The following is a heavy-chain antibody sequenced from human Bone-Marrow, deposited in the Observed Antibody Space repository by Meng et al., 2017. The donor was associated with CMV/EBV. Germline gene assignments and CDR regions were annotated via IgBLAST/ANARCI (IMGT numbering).Heavy chain of an antibody. CDR1: GFTLDDYG. CDR2: INWNGGST. J-gene: IGHJ6*02. V-gene: IGHV3-20*04. D-gene: IGHD6-13*01. Sequence: GGSLRLSCAASGFTLDDYGMSWVRQAPGKGLEWVSGINWNGGSTGYADSVKGRFTISRDNAKNSLYLQMNSLRAEDTAVYYCARELYSSSWPLDYNYAMDFWGQGTTVTVSS. CDR3: ARELYSSSWPLDYNYAMDF.